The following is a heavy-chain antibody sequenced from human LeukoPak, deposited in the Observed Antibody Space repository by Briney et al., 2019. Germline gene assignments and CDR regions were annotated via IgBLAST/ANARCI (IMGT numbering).Heavy chain of an antibody. J-gene: IGHJ3*02. CDR2: IIPIFGRA. V-gene: IGHV1-69*13. D-gene: IGHD1-26*01. Sequence: SVKVSRKASGGTFSSCGISWVRQAPGQGLEWMGGIIPIFGRAKYAQKFQGRVTITADESTSTAYMELRSLRSDDTAVYYCARDKSGSYSGWAFDIWGQGTMVTVSS. CDR3: ARDKSGSYSGWAFDI. CDR1: GGTFSSCG.